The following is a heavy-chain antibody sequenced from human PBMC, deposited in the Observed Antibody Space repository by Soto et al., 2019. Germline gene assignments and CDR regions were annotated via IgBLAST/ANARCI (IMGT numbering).Heavy chain of an antibody. J-gene: IGHJ5*02. CDR2: IRSKANSYAT. Sequence: GGSLRLSCAASGFTFSGSAMHWVRQASGKGLEWVGRIRSKANSYATAYAASVKGRFTISRDDSKNTAYLQMNSLKTEDTAVYYCTRRSNIFGVINWFDPWGQGTLVTVSS. CDR3: TRRSNIFGVINWFDP. D-gene: IGHD3-3*01. V-gene: IGHV3-73*01. CDR1: GFTFSGSA.